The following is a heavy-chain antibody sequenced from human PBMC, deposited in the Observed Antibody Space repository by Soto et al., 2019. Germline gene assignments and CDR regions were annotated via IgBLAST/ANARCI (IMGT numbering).Heavy chain of an antibody. CDR3: ANYSPRTPYYYYGMDV. CDR1: GFTFSSYA. D-gene: IGHD2-15*01. V-gene: IGHV3-23*01. CDR2: ISGSGGST. J-gene: IGHJ6*02. Sequence: VGSLRLSCAASGFTFSSYAMSWVRQAPGKGLEWVSAISGSGGSTYYADSVKGRFTISRDNSKNTLYLQMNSLRAEDTAVYYCANYSPRTPYYYYGMDVWGQGTTVTVSS.